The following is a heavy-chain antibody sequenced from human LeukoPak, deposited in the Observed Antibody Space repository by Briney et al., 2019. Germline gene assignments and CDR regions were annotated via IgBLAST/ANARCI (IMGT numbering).Heavy chain of an antibody. CDR2: ISGSGEMI. D-gene: IGHD6-19*01. CDR1: GFTFGNYG. Sequence: GGSLRLSCGASGFTFGNYGMSWVRQASGKGLEWVSGISGSGEMIHYADSVKGRFTISRDNSKNTVYLQMNSLRVEDTAVYYCARGIAVADTGFFDYWGQGTLVTVSS. J-gene: IGHJ4*02. V-gene: IGHV3-23*01. CDR3: ARGIAVADTGFFDY.